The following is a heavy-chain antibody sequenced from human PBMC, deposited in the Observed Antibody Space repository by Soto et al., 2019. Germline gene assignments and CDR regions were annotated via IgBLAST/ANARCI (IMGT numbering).Heavy chain of an antibody. CDR1: GDSISSNNNY. D-gene: IGHD5-18*01. J-gene: IGHJ5*02. CDR3: ASGRGYSYGLDP. CDR2: ISYSGTT. V-gene: IGHV4-30-4*01. Sequence: QVQLQESGPGLVKPSQTLSLTCTVSGDSISSNNNYWSWIRQPPGEGLEWIGFISYSGTTSYSPSLKGRVAISLGTSKNQFSLSLSSVTAADTAVYSCASGRGYSYGLDPWGQGTLVTVSS.